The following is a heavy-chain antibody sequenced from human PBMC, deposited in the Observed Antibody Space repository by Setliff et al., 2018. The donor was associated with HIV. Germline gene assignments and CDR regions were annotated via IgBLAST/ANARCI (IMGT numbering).Heavy chain of an antibody. CDR2: IALGSTTI. D-gene: IGHD2-15*01. J-gene: IGHJ5*01. CDR3: SRWPFDS. Sequence: QPGGSLRLSCAGSGFIFSNSILTWVRQAPGKGLEWVSYIALGSTTIYYGDSVRGRFTISRDDTRNMVFLQMNSLRAEDTAVYYCSRWPFDSWGQGTQVTVSS. V-gene: IGHV3-48*01. CDR1: GFIFSNSI.